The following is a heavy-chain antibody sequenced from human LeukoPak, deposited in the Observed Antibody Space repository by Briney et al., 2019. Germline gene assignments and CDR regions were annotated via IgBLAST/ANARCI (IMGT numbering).Heavy chain of an antibody. CDR1: GFTFSHYS. Sequence: PGGSLRLSCAASGFTFSHYSMNWVRQAPGKGLEWVSSISSSSSYIYYADSVKGRFTISRDNAKDTLYLQMNSLRPEDTAVYYCARDGGDSSGYYWGLGYWGQGTLVTVSS. CDR2: ISSSSSYI. J-gene: IGHJ4*02. V-gene: IGHV3-21*01. D-gene: IGHD3-22*01. CDR3: ARDGGDSSGYYWGLGY.